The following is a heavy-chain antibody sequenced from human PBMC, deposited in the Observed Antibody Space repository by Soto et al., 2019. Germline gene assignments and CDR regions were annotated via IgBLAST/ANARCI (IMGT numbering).Heavy chain of an antibody. CDR3: ARRAAGTYGY. CDR2: IYYSGST. J-gene: IGHJ4*02. CDR1: GGSVSSSSCY. Sequence: QLQLQESGPRLVKSSETLSLTCTVSGGSVSSSSCYWGWIRQPPGKGLEWIGSIYYSGSTYYNPSRKSRVTVSVDTSKNQFSLKLSNVTAADTAVDYCARRAAGTYGYWGQGTLVAVSS. V-gene: IGHV4-39*01. D-gene: IGHD6-13*01.